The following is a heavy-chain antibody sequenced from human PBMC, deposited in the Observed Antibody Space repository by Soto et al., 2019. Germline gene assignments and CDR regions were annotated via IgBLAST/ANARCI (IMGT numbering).Heavy chain of an antibody. J-gene: IGHJ4*02. Sequence: EVQLVESGGSLVQPGGSLRLSCAASGFTFSSHWMHWVRQAPGKGRVWVSRINSDGSSTTYADSVKGRFTFSRDNAKNTLYLQMNSLRAEDTAIYYCARDEGYGYGVDYWGQGTLVTVSS. CDR3: ARDEGYGYGVDY. CDR2: INSDGSST. V-gene: IGHV3-74*01. CDR1: GFTFSSHW. D-gene: IGHD5-18*01.